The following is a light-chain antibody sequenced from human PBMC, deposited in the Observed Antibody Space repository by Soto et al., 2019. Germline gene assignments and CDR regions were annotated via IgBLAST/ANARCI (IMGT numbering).Light chain of an antibody. Sequence: EIVLTQSPGTLSLSPGERATLTCRASQSVTNYIAWYQQRPGQAPRLLIYDASNRATGVPARFSGSRSGTDFTLTISSLQSEDFAIYYCQQYNNWPAITFGQGTRLEIK. CDR1: QSVTNY. CDR3: QQYNNWPAIT. CDR2: DAS. J-gene: IGKJ5*01. V-gene: IGKV3-11*01.